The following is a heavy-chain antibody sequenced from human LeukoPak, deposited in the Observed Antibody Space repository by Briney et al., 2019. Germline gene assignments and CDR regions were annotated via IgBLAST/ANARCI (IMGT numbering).Heavy chain of an antibody. J-gene: IGHJ4*02. CDR3: ARSSGYCSGGSCYRDY. CDR2: IKQDGSEK. CDR1: GFTFSTYW. V-gene: IGHV3-7*05. Sequence: GGPLRLSCAASGFTFSTYWMSWVRQAPGKGLEWVANIKQDGSEKYYVDSVKGRFTISRDNAKNSLYLQMNSLRAEDTAVYYCARSSGYCSGGSCYRDYWGQGTLVTVSS. D-gene: IGHD2-15*01.